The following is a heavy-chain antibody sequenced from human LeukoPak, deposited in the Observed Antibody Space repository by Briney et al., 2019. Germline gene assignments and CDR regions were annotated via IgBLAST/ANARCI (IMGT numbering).Heavy chain of an antibody. CDR1: GGSFSGYY. Sequence: PSETLSLTCAVYGGSFSGYYWSWIRQPPGKGLEWIGEINHSGSTNYNPSLKSQVTISVDTSKNQFSLKLSSVTAADTAVYYCASDTGAGGYSYGYVYWGQGTLVTVSS. CDR2: INHSGST. J-gene: IGHJ4*02. D-gene: IGHD5-18*01. CDR3: ASDTGAGGYSYGYVY. V-gene: IGHV4-34*01.